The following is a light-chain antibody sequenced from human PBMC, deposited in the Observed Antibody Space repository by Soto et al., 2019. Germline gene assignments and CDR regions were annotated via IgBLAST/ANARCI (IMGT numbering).Light chain of an antibody. CDR1: SSDVGDYKY. V-gene: IGLV2-14*01. J-gene: IGLJ1*01. Sequence: QSVLTQPASVSGSPGQSITISCTGTSSDVGDYKYVSWYQQHPGKAPKLVISEVSNRPSGISNRFSGSKSGNTASLTISGLQAEDEADYYCSSFTNTITRYAFGTGTKVTVL. CDR2: EVS. CDR3: SSFTNTITRYA.